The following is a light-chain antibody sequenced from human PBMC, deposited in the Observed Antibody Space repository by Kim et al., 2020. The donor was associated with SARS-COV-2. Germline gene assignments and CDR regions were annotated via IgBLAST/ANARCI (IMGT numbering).Light chain of an antibody. J-gene: IGKJ4*01. CDR1: QGITNS. Sequence: AIQLAQSPSSLSASVGDRVTITCRASQGITNSLAWYQQKPGRPPKLLIFDAINLESGVPSRFSGSGSGTDFTLTISSLQPEDVATYYCQQFNVFPLTFGGGTKLEIK. V-gene: IGKV1-13*02. CDR3: QQFNVFPLT. CDR2: DAI.